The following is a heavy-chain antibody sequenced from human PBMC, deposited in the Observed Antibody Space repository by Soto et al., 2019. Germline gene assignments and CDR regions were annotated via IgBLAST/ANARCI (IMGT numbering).Heavy chain of an antibody. D-gene: IGHD3-3*01. V-gene: IGHV1-69*01. J-gene: IGHJ6*02. Sequence: QMQLVQSGGEVKKPGSSVKVSCKASGGTFSSYTISWVRQAPGQGLEWMGGIIPIFGTANYAQKFEGRVTITADEATSTNYMEVGSLRSEDTAEYLWAQGSIRGAFGVDIANYYYYGMDVWGQGTTVTVSS. CDR3: AQGSIRGAFGVDIANYYYYGMDV. CDR2: IIPIFGTA. CDR1: GGTFSSYT.